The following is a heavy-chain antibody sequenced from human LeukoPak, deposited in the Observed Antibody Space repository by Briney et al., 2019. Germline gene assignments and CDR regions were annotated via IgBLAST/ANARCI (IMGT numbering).Heavy chain of an antibody. V-gene: IGHV3-30*03. CDR3: ARDSHSLGYDY. Sequence: GGSLRLSCAASGFTLNSHGMHWVRQAPGKGLEWVAVMSSDGSKTFYVDSVQGRFTISRDIPSNTLYLQMNSLGADDTAVYFCARDSHSLGYDYWGQGTLVTVSS. CDR1: GFTLNSHG. CDR2: MSSDGSKT. J-gene: IGHJ4*02. D-gene: IGHD5-18*01.